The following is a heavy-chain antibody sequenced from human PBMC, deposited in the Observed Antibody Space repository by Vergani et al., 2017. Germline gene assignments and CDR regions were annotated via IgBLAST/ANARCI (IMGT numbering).Heavy chain of an antibody. J-gene: IGHJ5*02. CDR3: ARDLRLLYNRFDP. V-gene: IGHV3-33*01. CDR2: TWYDGNNK. CDR1: GFTFNQFG. Sequence: QVQLVESGGGVVQPGRSLRLSCAASGFTFNQFGMHWVRPAPGKGLEWLAVTWYDGNNKQYADSVKGRFTISRDNSKSTMYLQMNSLRDGDTGVYYCARDLRLLYNRFDPWGQETLVTVSS. D-gene: IGHD1-14*01.